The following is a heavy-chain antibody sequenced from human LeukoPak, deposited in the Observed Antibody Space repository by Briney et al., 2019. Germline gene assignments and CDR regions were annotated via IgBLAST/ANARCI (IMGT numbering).Heavy chain of an antibody. CDR3: ARQTPPIGDFWSGYYKSWFDP. D-gene: IGHD3-3*01. J-gene: IGHJ5*02. CDR1: GESFSGYS. V-gene: IGHV4-34*01. Sequence: SETLSLTCVVYGESFSGYSWSWIRQPPGKGLEWIGEINQRRNTNYNPSLKSRVTISIDTSKNQFSLKLSSVTAADTAVYYCARQTPPIGDFWSGYYKSWFDPWGQGTLVTVSS. CDR2: INQRRNT.